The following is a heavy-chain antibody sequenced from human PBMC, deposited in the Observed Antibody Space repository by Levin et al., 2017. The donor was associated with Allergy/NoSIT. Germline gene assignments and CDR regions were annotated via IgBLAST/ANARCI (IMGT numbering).Heavy chain of an antibody. CDR3: ARHRGDGSGRYYDDYMDG. CDR2: IYYSGST. Sequence: GSLRLSCTVSGGSISSSSYYWGWIRQPPGKGLEWIGSIYYSGSTYYNPSLKSRVTISVDTSKNQFSLKLSSVTAADTAVYYCARHRGDGSGRYYDDYMDGWGKGTTVTVSS. V-gene: IGHV4-39*01. D-gene: IGHD3-10*01. CDR1: GGSISSSSYY. J-gene: IGHJ6*03.